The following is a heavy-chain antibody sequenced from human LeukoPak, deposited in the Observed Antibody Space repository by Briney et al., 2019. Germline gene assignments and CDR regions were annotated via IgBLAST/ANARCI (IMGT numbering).Heavy chain of an antibody. V-gene: IGHV3-30*03. CDR3: ARGTQYYYGSASNWFDP. CDR2: ISYDGSNK. D-gene: IGHD3-10*01. J-gene: IGHJ5*02. Sequence: PGGSLRLSCAASGFTFSSYGMHWVRQAPGKGLEWVAVISYDGSNKYYADSVKGRFTISRDNSKNTLYLQMNSLRAEDTAVYYCARGTQYYYGSASNWFDPWGQGTLVTVSS. CDR1: GFTFSSYG.